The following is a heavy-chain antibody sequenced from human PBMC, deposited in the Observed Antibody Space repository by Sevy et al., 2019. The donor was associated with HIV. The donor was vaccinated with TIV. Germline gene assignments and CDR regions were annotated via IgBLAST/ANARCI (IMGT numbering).Heavy chain of an antibody. Sequence: GGSLRLSCAASGFTFSSYAMHWVRQAPGKGLEWVAVISYDGSNKYYADSVKGRFTISRDNSKNTLYLQMNSLRAEDTAVYYCARVKGSIYFDYWGQGTLVNVSS. CDR2: ISYDGSNK. CDR3: ARVKGSIYFDY. J-gene: IGHJ4*02. V-gene: IGHV3-30-3*01. CDR1: GFTFSSYA.